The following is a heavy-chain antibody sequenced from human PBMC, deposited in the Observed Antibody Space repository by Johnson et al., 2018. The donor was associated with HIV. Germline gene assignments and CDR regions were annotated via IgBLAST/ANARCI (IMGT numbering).Heavy chain of an antibody. D-gene: IGHD3-22*01. CDR2: ISGGGGIT. CDR1: GFTFSSYA. V-gene: IGHV3-23*04. Sequence: VQLVESGGGLVKPGGSLRLSCAASGFTFSSYAMHWVRQAPGKGLEWVSFISGGGGITYSADSVKGRFTISRDNSKNTLYLQINSLRAEDTAVYYCAKYYDSGGDYVGSAFDIWGQGTMVTVSS. J-gene: IGHJ3*02. CDR3: AKYYDSGGDYVGSAFDI.